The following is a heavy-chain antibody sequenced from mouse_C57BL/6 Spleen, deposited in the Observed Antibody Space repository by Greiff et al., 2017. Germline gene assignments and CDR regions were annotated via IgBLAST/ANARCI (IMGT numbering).Heavy chain of an antibody. V-gene: IGHV1-69*01. CDR2: IDPSDSYT. CDR3: ARRGLGYGNYVGYAMDY. J-gene: IGHJ4*01. CDR1: GFTFTSYW. Sequence: QVQLQQPGAELVMPGASVKLSCQASGFTFTSYWMHWVKQRPGQGLEWIGEIDPSDSYTNYNQKLKGKSTLTVDKSSSTAYMQLSILTAEDSAVYYCARRGLGYGNYVGYAMDYWGQGTSVTVSS. D-gene: IGHD2-1*01.